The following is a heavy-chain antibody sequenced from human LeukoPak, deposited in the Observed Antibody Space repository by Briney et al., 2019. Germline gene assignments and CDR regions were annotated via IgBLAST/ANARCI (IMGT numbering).Heavy chain of an antibody. D-gene: IGHD6-13*01. CDR2: ISYDGSNK. J-gene: IGHJ4*02. CDR3: AREVAAAFDY. Sequence: GRSLRLSCAASGLTFSSYAMHWVRQAPGKGLEWVAVISYDGSNKYYADSVKGRFTISRDNSKNTLYLQMNSLGAEVTAVYYCAREVAAAFDYWGQGTLVTVSS. CDR1: GLTFSSYA. V-gene: IGHV3-30-3*01.